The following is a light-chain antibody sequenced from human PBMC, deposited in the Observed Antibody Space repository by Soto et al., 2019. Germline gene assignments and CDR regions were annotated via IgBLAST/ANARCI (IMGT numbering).Light chain of an antibody. CDR3: AAWDDSLSGPIWV. V-gene: IGLV1-47*01. CDR2: RNN. Sequence: QSVLTQPPSASGTPGQRVTISCSGSSSNIGSNYVYWYQQLPGTAPKLLIYRNNQRPSGVPDRFSGSKSGTSASLAISGLRSEDGADYYWAAWDDSLSGPIWVFGGGTKLTVL. J-gene: IGLJ3*02. CDR1: SSNIGSNY.